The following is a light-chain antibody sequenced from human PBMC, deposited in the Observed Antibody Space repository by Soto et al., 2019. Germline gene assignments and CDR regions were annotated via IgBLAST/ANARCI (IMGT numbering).Light chain of an antibody. CDR2: SVS. CDR1: QSIGKH. J-gene: IGKJ5*01. Sequence: DIQMTQSPSSLSASVGDTVTITCRASQSIGKHLNWYQQKPGKAPKFLIYSVSSLQSGVPSRFSGSGSGTDFTLTINSLQPEDCATYYCQQCYSSAITVGQRTRLEI. V-gene: IGKV1-39*01. CDR3: QQCYSSAIT.